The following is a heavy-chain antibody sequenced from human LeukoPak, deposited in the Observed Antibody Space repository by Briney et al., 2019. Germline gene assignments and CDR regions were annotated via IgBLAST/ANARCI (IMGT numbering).Heavy chain of an antibody. Sequence: SETLSLTCTVSGGSISSYYWSWIRQPAGKGLEWIGRIYTSGSTNYNPSLKSRVTMSVDTSKNQFSLKLSSVTAADTAVYYCVRDRQKYYGSGSYSKGWFDPWGQGTLVTVSS. V-gene: IGHV4-4*07. CDR3: VRDRQKYYGSGSYSKGWFDP. CDR1: GGSISSYY. CDR2: IYTSGST. D-gene: IGHD3-10*01. J-gene: IGHJ5*02.